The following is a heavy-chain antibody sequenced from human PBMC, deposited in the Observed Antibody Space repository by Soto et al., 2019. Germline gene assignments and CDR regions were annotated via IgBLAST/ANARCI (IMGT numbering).Heavy chain of an antibody. CDR1: GGSFSGYY. J-gene: IGHJ6*03. Sequence: SETLSLTCAVYGGSFSGYYWSWIRQPPGKGLEWIGEINHSGSTNYNPSLKSRVTISVDTSKNQFSLKLSSVTAADTAVYYCARDSSSSPYYYYYYMDVWGKGTTVTVSS. D-gene: IGHD6-6*01. CDR2: INHSGST. V-gene: IGHV4-34*01. CDR3: ARDSSSSPYYYYYYMDV.